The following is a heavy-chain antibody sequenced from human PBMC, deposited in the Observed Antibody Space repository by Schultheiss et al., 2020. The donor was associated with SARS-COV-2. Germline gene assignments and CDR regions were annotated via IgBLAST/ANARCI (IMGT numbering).Heavy chain of an antibody. CDR2: IYRGDSDA. CDR1: GYSFTSYW. D-gene: IGHD4/OR15-4a*01. Sequence: GGSLRLSCKGSGYSFTSYWISWVRQMPGKGLELKGIIYRGDSDARYCPSFQGQVTISAYKSINTAYLQWSSLKASDTAMYYCASLVGGATFYWGQGTLVTVSS. V-gene: IGHV5-51*01. CDR3: ASLVGGATFY. J-gene: IGHJ4*02.